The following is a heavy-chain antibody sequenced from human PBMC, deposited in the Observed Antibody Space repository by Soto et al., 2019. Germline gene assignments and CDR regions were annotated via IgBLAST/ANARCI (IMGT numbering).Heavy chain of an antibody. J-gene: IGHJ3*02. CDR2: ISWNSGSI. CDR1: VFTFDYYA. CDR3: AKDMTVAMASGVAFDI. D-gene: IGHD5-18*01. V-gene: IGHV3-9*01. Sequence: LXLSCAASVFTFDYYAMHWVRQAPWKGLEWVSGISWNSGSIGYADSVKGRFTISRDNAKNSLYLQMNSLRAEDTALYYCAKDMTVAMASGVAFDIWGQGTMVTVSS.